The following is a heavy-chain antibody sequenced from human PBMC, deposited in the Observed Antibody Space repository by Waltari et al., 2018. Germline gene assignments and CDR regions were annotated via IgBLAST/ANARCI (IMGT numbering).Heavy chain of an antibody. CDR3: ARDSQTAKSAPFDS. Sequence: QVQLVQSGAEVKKPGASVKVSCKASGYTFIANYMHWVRQAPGQGLEWMGRFTPNIGDTVYAQKFQGRVTMTRDTSISTAYMELSRLTSDDTAFYYCARDSQTAKSAPFDSWGQGTLVTVSS. J-gene: IGHJ4*02. V-gene: IGHV1-2*06. CDR2: FTPNIGDT. CDR1: GYTFIANY.